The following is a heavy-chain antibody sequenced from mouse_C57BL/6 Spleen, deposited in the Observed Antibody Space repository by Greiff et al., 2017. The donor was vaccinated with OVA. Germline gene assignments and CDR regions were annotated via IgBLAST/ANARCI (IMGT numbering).Heavy chain of an antibody. D-gene: IGHD1-1*01. CDR2: IYPGSGST. J-gene: IGHJ2*01. V-gene: IGHV1-55*01. CDR3: ARGTTVVKVDY. Sequence: VQLQQSGAELVKPGASVKMSCKASGYTFTSYWITWVKQRPGQGLEWIGDIYPGSGSTNYNEKFKSKATLTVDTSSSTAYMQLSSLTSEDSAVYYCARGTTVVKVDYWGQGTTLTVSS. CDR1: GYTFTSYW.